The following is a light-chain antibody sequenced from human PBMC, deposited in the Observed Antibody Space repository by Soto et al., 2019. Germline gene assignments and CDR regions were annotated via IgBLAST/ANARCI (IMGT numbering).Light chain of an antibody. V-gene: IGLV1-44*01. CDR1: SSNIGSNI. Sequence: QSVLTQPPSASGTPGQRVTISCSGSSSNIGSNIVNWYQQFPGTAPKLLIYSNNRRPSEVPDRFSGSKSGTSASLAISGLQSEDEADYYCAAWDDSLNGVVFAGGTKLTVL. CDR2: SNN. CDR3: AAWDDSLNGVV. J-gene: IGLJ2*01.